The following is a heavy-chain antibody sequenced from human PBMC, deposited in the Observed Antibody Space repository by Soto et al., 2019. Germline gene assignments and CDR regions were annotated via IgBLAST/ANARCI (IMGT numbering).Heavy chain of an antibody. CDR2: ISYDGRYK. J-gene: IGHJ4*02. CDR1: GFTFSDYA. V-gene: IGHV3-30*04. Sequence: QVQLVESGGGVVQAATSLRLSCAASGFTFSDYAMHWVRQAPGKGLEWVAVISYDGRYKFYADSVQGRFTISRDDSKNTLDLQVNSLRAEDTAVYYCARPTIAARPSPIDYWGQGTLVTVSS. CDR3: ARPTIAARPSPIDY. D-gene: IGHD6-6*01.